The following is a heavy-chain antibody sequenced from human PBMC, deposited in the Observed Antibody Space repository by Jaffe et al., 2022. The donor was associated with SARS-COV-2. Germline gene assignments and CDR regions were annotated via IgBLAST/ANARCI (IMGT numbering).Heavy chain of an antibody. CDR1: GFTFSSYG. CDR3: AKGESGYYDSSGYPLFDY. J-gene: IGHJ4*02. V-gene: IGHV3-30*18. CDR2: ISYDGSNK. Sequence: QVQLVESGGGVVQPGRSLRLSCAASGFTFSSYGMHWVRQAPGKGLEWVAVISYDGSNKYYADSVKGRFTISRDNSKNTLYLQMNSLRAEDTAVYYCAKGESGYYDSSGYPLFDYWGQGTLVTVSS. D-gene: IGHD3-22*01.